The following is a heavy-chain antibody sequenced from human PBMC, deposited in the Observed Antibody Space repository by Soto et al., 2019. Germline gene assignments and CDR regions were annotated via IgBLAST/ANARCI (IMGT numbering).Heavy chain of an antibody. CDR3: TTGGSRVVGATWSLDY. CDR1: GFNFSNAW. CDR2: IKTITDDGTT. D-gene: IGHD1-26*01. V-gene: IGHV3-15*01. J-gene: IGHJ4*02. Sequence: RYLRLSCASSGFNFSNAWMNWVRQAPGTGLEWVGRIKTITDDGTTDYAAPVKGRFTISRDDSKKTLYLQMNSLKTEDTAVYYCTTGGSRVVGATWSLDYWGQGNLVTVS.